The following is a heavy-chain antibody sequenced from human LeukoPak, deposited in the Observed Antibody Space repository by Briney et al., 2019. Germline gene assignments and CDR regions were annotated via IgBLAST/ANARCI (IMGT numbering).Heavy chain of an antibody. CDR1: GYTFTSYD. D-gene: IGHD2-2*01. CDR2: IIPIFGTA. Sequence: GASVKVSCKASGYTFTSYDINWVRQATGQGLEWMGGIIPIFGTANYAQKFQGRVTITADESTSTAYMELSSLRSEDTAVYYCASKGYCSSTSCPGDFDYWGQGTLVTVSS. CDR3: ASKGYCSSTSCPGDFDY. V-gene: IGHV1-69*13. J-gene: IGHJ4*02.